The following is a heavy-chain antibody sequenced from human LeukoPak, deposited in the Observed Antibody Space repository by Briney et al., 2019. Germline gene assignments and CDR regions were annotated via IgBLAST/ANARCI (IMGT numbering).Heavy chain of an antibody. CDR2: INHSGST. D-gene: IGHD6-13*01. CDR1: GGSFSGYY. V-gene: IGHV4-34*01. CDR3: ARDPIAAAGFDY. Sequence: PSETLSLTCAVYGGSFSGYYWSWIRQPPGKGLEWIGEINHSGSTNYNPSLKSRVTISVDTSKNQFSLKLSSVTAADTAVYYCARDPIAAAGFDYWGQGTLVTVSS. J-gene: IGHJ4*02.